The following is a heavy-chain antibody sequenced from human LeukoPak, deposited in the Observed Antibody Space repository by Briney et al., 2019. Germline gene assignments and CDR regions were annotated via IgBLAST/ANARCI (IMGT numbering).Heavy chain of an antibody. CDR3: ARTGTAMAGEDY. V-gene: IGHV3-21*01. CDR2: ISSSSSYI. J-gene: IGHJ4*02. D-gene: IGHD5-18*01. CDR1: GFTFSSYS. Sequence: GGSLRLSCAASGFTFSSYSMNWVRQAPGKGLEWVSSISSSSSYIYYADSVKGRFTISRDNAKNSLYLQMNSLRAEDTAVYYCARTGTAMAGEDYWGQGTLVTVSS.